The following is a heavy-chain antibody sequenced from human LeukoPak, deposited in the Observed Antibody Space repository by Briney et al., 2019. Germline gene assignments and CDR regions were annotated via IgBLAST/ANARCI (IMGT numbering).Heavy chain of an antibody. Sequence: SETLSLTCAVYGGSFSGYYWSWIRQPPGKGLGWIGEINHSGSSNYNPSLKIRVTISVDTSKNQFSLKLSSVTAADTAVYYCARDPNWNGKFDYWGQGTLVTVSS. CDR2: INHSGSS. D-gene: IGHD1-1*01. J-gene: IGHJ4*02. V-gene: IGHV4-34*01. CDR1: GGSFSGYY. CDR3: ARDPNWNGKFDY.